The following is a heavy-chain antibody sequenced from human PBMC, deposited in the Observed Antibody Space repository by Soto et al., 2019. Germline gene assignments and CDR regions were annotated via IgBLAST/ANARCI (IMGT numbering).Heavy chain of an antibody. V-gene: IGHV1-46*03. CDR2: INPFDGSR. D-gene: IGHD3-10*01. Sequence: GASVKVSCKASGYIFTSYYIHWVRQAPGQGLEWMGWINPFDGSRMFAQSFQGRVTMTRDTSTSTVYMEVSGLRSEDTAVYYCSRVDPGETSPFDHWG. CDR3: SRVDPGETSPFDH. J-gene: IGHJ4*01. CDR1: GYIFTSYY.